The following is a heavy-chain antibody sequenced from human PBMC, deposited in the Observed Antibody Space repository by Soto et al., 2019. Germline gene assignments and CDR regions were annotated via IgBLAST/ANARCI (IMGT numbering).Heavy chain of an antibody. CDR2: ISYDGSNK. CDR1: GFTFSSYG. J-gene: IGHJ4*02. V-gene: IGHV3-30*18. CDR3: ANLNILTGYYSPAFDD. Sequence: PGGSLRLSCAASGFTFSSYGMHWVRQAPGKGLEWVAVISYDGSNKYYADSVKGRFTISRDNSKNTLYLQMNSLRAEDTAVYYCANLNILTGYYSPAFDDWGQGTLVTVSS. D-gene: IGHD3-9*01.